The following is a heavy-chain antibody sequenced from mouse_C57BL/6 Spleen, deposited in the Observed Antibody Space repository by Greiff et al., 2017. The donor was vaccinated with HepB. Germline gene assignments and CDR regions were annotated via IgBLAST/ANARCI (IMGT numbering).Heavy chain of an antibody. J-gene: IGHJ2*01. CDR2: ISSGGSYT. Sequence: DVMLVESGGDLVKPGGSLKLSCAASGFTFSSYGMSWVRQTPDKRLEWVATISSGGSYTYYPDSVTGRFTISRDNAKNTLYLQMSRLKSEDTAMYYCARPDYFDYWGQGTTLTVSS. CDR1: GFTFSSYG. V-gene: IGHV5-6*02. CDR3: ARPDYFDY.